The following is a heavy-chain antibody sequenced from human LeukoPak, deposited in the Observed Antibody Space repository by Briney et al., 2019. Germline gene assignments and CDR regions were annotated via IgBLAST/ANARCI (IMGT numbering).Heavy chain of an antibody. Sequence: SETLSLTCTVSGGSISSSSYYWGWIRQPPGKGLEWIGSIYYSGSTYYNPSLKSRVTISVYTSKNQLSLKLSSVTAADPAVYYCARSGSGYYLNWFDPWGQGTLVTVSS. V-gene: IGHV4-39*01. CDR2: IYYSGST. CDR1: GGSISSSSYY. CDR3: ARSGSGYYLNWFDP. J-gene: IGHJ5*02. D-gene: IGHD3-22*01.